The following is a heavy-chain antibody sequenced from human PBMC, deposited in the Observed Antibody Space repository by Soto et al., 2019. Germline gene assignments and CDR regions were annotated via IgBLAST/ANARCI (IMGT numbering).Heavy chain of an antibody. D-gene: IGHD3-3*01. Sequence: PSETLSLTCAVSGGSISSGGYSWSWIRQPPGKGLEWIGYIYHSGSTYYNPSLKSRVTISVDRSKNQFSLKLSSVTAADTAVYYCARGNYDFWSGYYNWFDPWGQGTLVTVPQ. J-gene: IGHJ5*02. CDR2: IYHSGST. V-gene: IGHV4-30-2*01. CDR3: ARGNYDFWSGYYNWFDP. CDR1: GGSISSGGYS.